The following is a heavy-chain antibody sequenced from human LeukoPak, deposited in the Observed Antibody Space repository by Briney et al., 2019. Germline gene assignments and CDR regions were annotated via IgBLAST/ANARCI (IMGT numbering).Heavy chain of an antibody. Sequence: GGSLRLSCAASGFSLSSYAMSWVRQAPGKGLEWVSAISSTDAGTYHADSVRGRFTISRDSSKNTLYLQMNSLRAEDTAVYYCAKEREYSGYEPLPNDYWGQGTLVTVSS. V-gene: IGHV3-23*01. CDR3: AKEREYSGYEPLPNDY. CDR1: GFSLSSYA. D-gene: IGHD5-12*01. J-gene: IGHJ4*02. CDR2: ISSTDAGT.